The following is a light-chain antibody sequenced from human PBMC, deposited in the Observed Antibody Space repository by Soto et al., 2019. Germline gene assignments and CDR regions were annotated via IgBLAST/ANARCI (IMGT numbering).Light chain of an antibody. CDR3: CSYAGSSTWV. V-gene: IGLV2-23*01. J-gene: IGLJ1*01. Sequence: QSVLTQPASVSGSPGQSITISCTGTSSVVGSYNLVSWYQQHPGKAPKLMIYEGGKRPSGVSNRFSGSKSGNTASLTISGLQAEDEADYYCCSYAGSSTWVFGTGTKVTVL. CDR1: SSVVGSYNL. CDR2: EGG.